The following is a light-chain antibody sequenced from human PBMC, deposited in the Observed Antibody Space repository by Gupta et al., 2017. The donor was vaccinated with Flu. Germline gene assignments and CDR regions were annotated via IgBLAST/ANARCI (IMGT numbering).Light chain of an antibody. Sequence: QSALTQPRSVSGSPGQSVTISCTGTSSDVGGYNYVSWYQQHPGRAPKLMIYDVTKRPSGVPDRFSGSKSGNTASLTISGLQAEDEADYYCCSYAARSRVFGGGTKLTVL. J-gene: IGLJ2*01. CDR2: DVT. CDR3: CSYAARSRV. CDR1: SSDVGGYNY. V-gene: IGLV2-11*01.